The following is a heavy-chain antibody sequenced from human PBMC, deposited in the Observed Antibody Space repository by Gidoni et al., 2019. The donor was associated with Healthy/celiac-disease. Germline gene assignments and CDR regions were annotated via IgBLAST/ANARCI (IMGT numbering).Heavy chain of an antibody. J-gene: IGHJ3*02. D-gene: IGHD3-22*01. CDR1: GGTFSSYA. CDR2: IIPIFGTA. V-gene: IGHV1-69*01. CDR3: ARGATYYYDSSGAPGAFDI. Sequence: QVQLVQSGAAVKKPGSSVKVSCKASGGTFSSYAISWVRQAPGQGLEWMGGIIPIFGTANYAQKFQGRVTITADESTSTAYMELSSLRSEDTAVYYCARGATYYYDSSGAPGAFDIWGQGTMVTVSS.